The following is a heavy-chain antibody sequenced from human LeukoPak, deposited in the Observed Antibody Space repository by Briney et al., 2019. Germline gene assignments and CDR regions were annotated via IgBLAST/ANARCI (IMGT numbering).Heavy chain of an antibody. CDR1: GYTLTSYD. V-gene: IGHV1-8*01. J-gene: IGHJ4*02. D-gene: IGHD7-27*01. Sequence: VASVKVSCTASGYTLTSYDFNWVRQATGQRPEWMGWMSPNSSDTGYAQKFQDRVTMTRNTSISTAYMELSSLRSDDTAVYYCARGPPNWGYDYWGPGTLVTVSS. CDR2: MSPNSSDT. CDR3: ARGPPNWGYDY.